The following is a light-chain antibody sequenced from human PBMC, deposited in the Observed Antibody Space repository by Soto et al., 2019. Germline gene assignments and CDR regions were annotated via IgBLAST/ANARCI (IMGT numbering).Light chain of an antibody. CDR1: QSVSNS. CDR2: GAS. CDR3: QQYGSSPPKT. Sequence: EIVMTQSPATLSVSPGDGATLSCRASQSVSNSLAWYQQRPGQAPRLLIFGASTRATGVPARFRGSGYGTDFTLTISSLQAEDFAVYYCQQYGSSPPKTFGQGTKVEIK. J-gene: IGKJ1*01. V-gene: IGKV3-15*01.